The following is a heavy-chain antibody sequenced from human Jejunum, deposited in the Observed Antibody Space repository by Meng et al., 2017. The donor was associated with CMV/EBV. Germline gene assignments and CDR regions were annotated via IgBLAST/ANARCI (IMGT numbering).Heavy chain of an antibody. V-gene: IGHV3-21*01. D-gene: IGHD3-10*01. CDR3: AREGGSVI. CDR1: GFTFSTYS. CDR2: ISSSSSHI. Sequence: EVHLVESGGGLVEPGGSLRLSCAAFGFTFSTYSMAWVRQAPGKGLEWVSCISSSSSHIYYADSVKGRFTISRDNDKNSLYLQMNSLRAEDTAVYYCAREGGSVIWGQGTMVTVSS. J-gene: IGHJ3*02.